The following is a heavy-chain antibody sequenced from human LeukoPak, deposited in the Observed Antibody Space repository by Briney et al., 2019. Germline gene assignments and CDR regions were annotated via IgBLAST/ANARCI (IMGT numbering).Heavy chain of an antibody. CDR3: AREGGPYRPLDY. CDR1: GGSISSSSYY. CDR2: IDYTEST. V-gene: IGHV4-61*01. Sequence: SETLSLTCTVSGGSISSSSYYWTWIRQPPGKGLEWIGYIDYTESTRYSPSLKSRVTVSVDTPKNQFSLKLTSVTAADTAVYYCAREGGPYRPLDYSGQGTLVTVSS. J-gene: IGHJ4*02.